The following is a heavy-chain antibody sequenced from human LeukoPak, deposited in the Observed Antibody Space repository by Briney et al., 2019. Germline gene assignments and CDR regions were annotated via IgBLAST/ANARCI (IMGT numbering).Heavy chain of an antibody. V-gene: IGHV3-30-3*01. D-gene: IGHD3-10*01. CDR1: GFTFRNYV. Sequence: GGSLRLSCAASGFTFRNYVIYWVRQAPGKGLEWVAVTSSDLNVKLYADSVKGRFTISRDNSRSTLYLQMNSPRPEDTAIYYCAREGYYGSGSPPSLYFDYWGQGTLVTVSS. CDR3: AREGYYGSGSPPSLYFDY. J-gene: IGHJ4*02. CDR2: TSSDLNVK.